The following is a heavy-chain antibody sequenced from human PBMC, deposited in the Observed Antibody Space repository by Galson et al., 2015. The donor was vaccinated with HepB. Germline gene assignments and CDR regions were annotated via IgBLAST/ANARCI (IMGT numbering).Heavy chain of an antibody. Sequence: SLRLSCAASGFTFSDYYMSWIRQAPGKGLEWVSYISSSGSTIYYADSVKGRFTISRDNAKNSLYLQMNSLRAEDTAVYYCARLGGFVVVPATGDASDYWGQGTLVTVSS. J-gene: IGHJ4*02. CDR2: ISSSGSTI. V-gene: IGHV3-11*01. CDR1: GFTFSDYY. CDR3: ARLGGFVVVPATGDASDY. D-gene: IGHD2-2*01.